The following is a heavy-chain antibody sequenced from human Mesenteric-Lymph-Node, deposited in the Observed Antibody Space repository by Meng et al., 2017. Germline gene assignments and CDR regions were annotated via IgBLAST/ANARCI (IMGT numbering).Heavy chain of an antibody. J-gene: IGHJ2*01. V-gene: IGHV3-9*03. CDR2: ISWNSGSI. Sequence: LSLTCAASGFTFDDYGMSWVRQAPGKGLEWVSGISWNSGSIGYADSVKGRFTISRDNAKNSLYLQMNSLRAEDMALYYCAKDRTYDILTGWYFDLWGRGTLVTVSS. D-gene: IGHD3-9*01. CDR3: AKDRTYDILTGWYFDL. CDR1: GFTFDDYG.